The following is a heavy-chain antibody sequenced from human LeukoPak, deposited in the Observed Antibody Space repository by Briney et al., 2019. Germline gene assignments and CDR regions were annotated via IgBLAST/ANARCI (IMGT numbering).Heavy chain of an antibody. CDR3: ARVRVTTSPYYFDY. J-gene: IGHJ4*02. D-gene: IGHD4-17*01. Sequence: ASVKVSCKASGYTFTSYGISWVRQAPGQGLEWMGWISAYNGNTNYAQKLQGRVTMTTDTSTSTAYMELRSLRSGDTAVYYCARVRVTTSPYYFDYWGQGTLVTVSS. CDR1: GYTFTSYG. CDR2: ISAYNGNT. V-gene: IGHV1-18*01.